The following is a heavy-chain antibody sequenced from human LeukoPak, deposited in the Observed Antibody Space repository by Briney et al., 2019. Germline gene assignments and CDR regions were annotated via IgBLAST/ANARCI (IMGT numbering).Heavy chain of an antibody. J-gene: IGHJ4*01. CDR3: ASRKLGNDY. Sequence: SETLSLTCTVSGGSVSDYYWSWIRQSPGKGLEWIGYIYYTGSSSYNPSLRSRVTISADTSRNQFSLKLSSVTAADTAVYYCASRKLGNDYWGQGTLVTVSS. CDR1: GGSVSDYY. CDR2: IYYTGSS. V-gene: IGHV4-59*02. D-gene: IGHD7-27*01.